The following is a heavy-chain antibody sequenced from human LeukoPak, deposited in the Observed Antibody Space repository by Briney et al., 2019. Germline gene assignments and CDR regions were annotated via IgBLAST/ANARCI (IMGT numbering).Heavy chain of an antibody. Sequence: PGGSLRLSCAASGFTFSSYWMSWVRQAPGKGLEWVANIKQDGSEKYYVDSVKGRFTISRDNAKNSLYLQMNSLRAEDTAVYYCARCKNDYGDYVFDYWGQGTLVTVSS. V-gene: IGHV3-7*01. CDR2: IKQDGSEK. D-gene: IGHD4-17*01. CDR3: ARCKNDYGDYVFDY. J-gene: IGHJ4*02. CDR1: GFTFSSYW.